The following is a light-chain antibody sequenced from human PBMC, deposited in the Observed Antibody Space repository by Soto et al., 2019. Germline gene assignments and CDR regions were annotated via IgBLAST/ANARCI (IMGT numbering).Light chain of an antibody. CDR1: SSDVGAYNY. J-gene: IGLJ1*01. CDR2: DVG. CDR3: SSYTTSTTYV. Sequence: QSVLTQPASVSGSPGQSIAISCTGTSSDVGAYNYVSWFQQHPGKAPKLIIYDVGSRPSGVSNRFSGSKSGNTASLTISGLQAEDEADYYCSSYTTSTTYVFGTGTKVTAL. V-gene: IGLV2-14*03.